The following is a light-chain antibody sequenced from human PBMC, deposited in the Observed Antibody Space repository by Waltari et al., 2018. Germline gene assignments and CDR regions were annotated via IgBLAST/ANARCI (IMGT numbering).Light chain of an antibody. CDR3: HVWHPHVDPGV. Sequence: SYVVTQPPSVSVAPGETATIPCGGDNIGTYSVHWYQQKAGQAPVLVIFYDRDRPSGIPDRFSGYNSGNTATLTISRVEAGDEARYYCHVWHPHVDPGVFGTGTEVTVL. CDR2: YDR. CDR1: NIGTYS. V-gene: IGLV3-21*04. J-gene: IGLJ1*01.